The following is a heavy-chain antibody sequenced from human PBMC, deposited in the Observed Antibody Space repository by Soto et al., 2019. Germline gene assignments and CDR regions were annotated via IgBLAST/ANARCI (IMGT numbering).Heavy chain of an antibody. CDR3: ARTGSGSYFWPLDY. CDR2: INPSGGST. J-gene: IGHJ4*02. D-gene: IGHD1-26*01. V-gene: IGHV1-46*01. Sequence: ASVKVSCKVSGYTLTELSMHWVRQAPGKGLEWMGIINPSGGSTSYAQKFQGRVTMTRDTSTSTVYMELSSLRSEDTAVYYCARTGSGSYFWPLDYWGQGTLVTVSS. CDR1: GYTLTELS.